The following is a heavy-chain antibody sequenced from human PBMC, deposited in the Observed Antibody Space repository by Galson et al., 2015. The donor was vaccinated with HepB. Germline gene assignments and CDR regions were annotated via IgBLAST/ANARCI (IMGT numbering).Heavy chain of an antibody. CDR2: ISRAGDTS. D-gene: IGHD2/OR15-2a*01. CDR3: VRGTTAPDY. Sequence: SLRLSCAASGFTFSNYGMSWVRQAPGKGLECVAAISRAGDTSDYAESVKGRFTVSRDSSKSTLYLRMNGLRAEDTARYYCVRGTTAPDYWAQGTLVTVSP. V-gene: IGHV3-23*01. J-gene: IGHJ4*02. CDR1: GFTFSNYG.